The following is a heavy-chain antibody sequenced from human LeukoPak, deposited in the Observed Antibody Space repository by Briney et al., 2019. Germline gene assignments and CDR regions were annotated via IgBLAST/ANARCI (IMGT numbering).Heavy chain of an antibody. Sequence: SGTLSLTCAVSGGSINSDYWWTWVRQSPGKGLEWIGEIYHAGSVNYNLSLESRVTISRDRSKNQFSLMLRSVTAADTAVYYCARHDDFLSAYNYWGQGILVTVSS. J-gene: IGHJ4*02. V-gene: IGHV4-4*02. CDR3: ARHDDFLSAYNY. D-gene: IGHD3-3*01. CDR2: IYHAGSV. CDR1: GGSINSDYW.